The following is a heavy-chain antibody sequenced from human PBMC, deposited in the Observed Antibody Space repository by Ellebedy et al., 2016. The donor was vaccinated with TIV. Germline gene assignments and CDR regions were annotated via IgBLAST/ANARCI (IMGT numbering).Heavy chain of an antibody. CDR3: AGRAYNWNDGSLFGY. D-gene: IGHD1-1*01. CDR1: GFTFSNAW. Sequence: GESLKISCAASGFTFSNAWMSWVRQAPGKGLEWVANIKQDGSEKYYVDSVKGRFTISRDNAKNSLYLQMNSLRAEDTAVYYCAGRAYNWNDGSLFGYWGQGTLVTVSS. J-gene: IGHJ4*02. CDR2: IKQDGSEK. V-gene: IGHV3-7*03.